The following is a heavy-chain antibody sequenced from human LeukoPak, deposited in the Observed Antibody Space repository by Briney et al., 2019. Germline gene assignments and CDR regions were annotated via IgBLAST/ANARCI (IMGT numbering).Heavy chain of an antibody. Sequence: PSQTLSLTCTVSGGSISSGGYYWSWIRQHPGKGLEWIGYIYYSGSTYYSPSLKSRVTISVDTSKNQFSLKLSSVTAADTAVYYCARVPTQDDSSGDAFDIWGQGTMVTVSS. J-gene: IGHJ3*02. CDR1: GGSISSGGYY. CDR3: ARVPTQDDSSGDAFDI. CDR2: IYYSGST. V-gene: IGHV4-31*03. D-gene: IGHD3-22*01.